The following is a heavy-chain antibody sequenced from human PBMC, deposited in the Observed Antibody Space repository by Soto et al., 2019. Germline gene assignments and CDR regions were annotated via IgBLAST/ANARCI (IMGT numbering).Heavy chain of an antibody. V-gene: IGHV3-21*01. Sequence: GGSLRLSCAASGFTFSRYSMNWVRQAPGKGLEWVSTIVSSSSYLYYADSVKGRFTISRDNAKNSLYLQMNSLRAEDSAVYFCAKRRGAGGHFDYWGQGALVTVSS. D-gene: IGHD2-15*01. J-gene: IGHJ4*02. CDR2: IVSSSSYL. CDR3: AKRRGAGGHFDY. CDR1: GFTFSRYS.